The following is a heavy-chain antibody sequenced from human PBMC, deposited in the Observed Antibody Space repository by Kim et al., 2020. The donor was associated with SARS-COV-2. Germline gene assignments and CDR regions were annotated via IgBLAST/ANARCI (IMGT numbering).Heavy chain of an antibody. CDR3: ARVGYSGYQYYYYYGMDV. V-gene: IGHV3-7*03. Sequence: GGYLRLSCAASGFTFSSYWMSWVRQAPGKGLEWVANIKQDGSEKYYVDSVKGRFTISRDNAKNSLYLQMNSLRAEDTAVYYCARVGYSGYQYYYYYGMDVWGQGTTVTVSS. CDR2: IKQDGSEK. D-gene: IGHD5-12*01. J-gene: IGHJ6*02. CDR1: GFTFSSYW.